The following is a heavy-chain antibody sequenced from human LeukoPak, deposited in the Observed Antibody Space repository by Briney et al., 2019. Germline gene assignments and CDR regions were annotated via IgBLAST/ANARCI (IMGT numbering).Heavy chain of an antibody. CDR1: GFTFSYYG. Sequence: GGSLRLSCAASGFTFSYYGMHWVRQAPGKGLEWVAVISYDGSNKYSADSVKGRFTISRDNSKNTLYLQMNSLRPEDTAVYYCARDEGGQGRIDCWGQGTLVTVSS. CDR2: ISYDGSNK. CDR3: ARDEGGQGRIDC. D-gene: IGHD2-15*01. V-gene: IGHV3-30*19. J-gene: IGHJ4*02.